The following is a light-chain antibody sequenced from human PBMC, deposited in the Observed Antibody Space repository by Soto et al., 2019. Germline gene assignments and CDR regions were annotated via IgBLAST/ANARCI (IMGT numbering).Light chain of an antibody. CDR3: QQYGSSPIT. CDR1: QSVSSD. CDR2: GAS. J-gene: IGKJ5*01. V-gene: IGKV3-20*01. Sequence: EIVLTQSPATLSLSPGERATLSCRASQSVSSDLAWYQQEPGQAPRLLIYGASSRATGIPDRFSGSGSGTDFTLTISRLEPEDFAVYYCQQYGSSPITFGQGTRLEIK.